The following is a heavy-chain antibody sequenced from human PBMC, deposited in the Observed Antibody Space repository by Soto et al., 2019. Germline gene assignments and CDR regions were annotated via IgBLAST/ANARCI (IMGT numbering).Heavy chain of an antibody. CDR2: IKKDGSEK. V-gene: IGHV3-7*01. CDR3: ARETWARFDY. J-gene: IGHJ4*02. Sequence: GGSLRLSCASSGFTLSVHWMTLVRQAPGKGLEWVANIKKDGSEKYYVDSVKGRFTISRDNAKNSLYLQMDSLRAEDTAVYYCARETWARFDYWGQGTLVTVSS. CDR1: GFTLSVHW. D-gene: IGHD6-6*01.